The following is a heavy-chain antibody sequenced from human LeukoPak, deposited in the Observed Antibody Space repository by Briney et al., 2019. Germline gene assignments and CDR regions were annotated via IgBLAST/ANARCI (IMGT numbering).Heavy chain of an antibody. CDR1: GYTFTSYG. CDR2: ISAYNGNT. V-gene: IGHV1-18*01. Sequence: ASVKVSCKASGYTFTSYGISWVRQAPGQGLEWMRWISAYNGNTNYAQKLQGRVTMTTDTSTSTAYMELRSLRSDDTAVYYCAGRVGTSRDYYYGMDVWGQGTTVTVSS. CDR3: AGRVGTSRDYYYGMDV. D-gene: IGHD1-26*01. J-gene: IGHJ6*02.